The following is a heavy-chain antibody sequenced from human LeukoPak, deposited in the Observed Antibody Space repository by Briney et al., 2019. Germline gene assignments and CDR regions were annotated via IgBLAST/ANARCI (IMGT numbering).Heavy chain of an antibody. CDR3: ARDAEYSSSRTINWFDP. D-gene: IGHD6-6*01. CDR1: GYTFTSYY. V-gene: IGHV1-46*01. CDR2: INPSGGST. Sequence: ASVKVSCKASGYTFTSYYMHWVRQAPGQGLEWMGIINPSGGSTSYAQKFQGRATMTRDTSTSTVYMELSSLRSEDTAVYYCARDAEYSSSRTINWFDPWGQGTLVTVSS. J-gene: IGHJ5*02.